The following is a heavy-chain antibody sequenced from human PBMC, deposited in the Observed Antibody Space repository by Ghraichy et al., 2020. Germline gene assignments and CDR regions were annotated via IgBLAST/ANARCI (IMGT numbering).Heavy chain of an antibody. CDR1: GFTFSSYW. Sequence: GGSLRLSCAASGFTFSSYWMHWVRQAPGKGLVWVSRINSDGSSTSYADSVKGRFTISRDNAKNTLYLQMNSLRAEDTAVYYCARALLDDILTGYDGGAFDIWGQGTMVTVSS. CDR2: INSDGSST. CDR3: ARALLDDILTGYDGGAFDI. J-gene: IGHJ3*02. V-gene: IGHV3-74*01. D-gene: IGHD3-9*01.